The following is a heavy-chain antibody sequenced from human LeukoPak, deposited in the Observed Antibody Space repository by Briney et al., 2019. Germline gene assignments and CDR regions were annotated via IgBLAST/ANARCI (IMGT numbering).Heavy chain of an antibody. CDR3: ARDCRNGVCFPRDY. D-gene: IGHD2-8*01. J-gene: IGHJ4*02. CDR2: ITTYNGNR. Sequence: ASVKVSCKASGYTLSDYGISWVRQAPGQGLEWVGWITTYNGNRKYAEKFQGRVTMTTDTSTSTCYMEMRSLRSDDTAIYYCARDCRNGVCFPRDYWGQGTQITVST. V-gene: IGHV1-18*01. CDR1: GYTLSDYG.